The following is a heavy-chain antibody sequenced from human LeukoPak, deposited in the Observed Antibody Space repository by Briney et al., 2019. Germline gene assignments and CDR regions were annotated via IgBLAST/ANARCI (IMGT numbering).Heavy chain of an antibody. CDR2: IYYSGST. D-gene: IGHD1-26*01. Sequence: PSETLSLTCTVSGGSISSYYWSWIRQPPGKGLEWIGYIYYSGSTNYNPSLKSRVTISVDTSKNQFSLKLSSVTAADTAVYYCAILYSGSYQGWFDPWGQGTLVTVSS. J-gene: IGHJ5*02. V-gene: IGHV4-59*01. CDR3: AILYSGSYQGWFDP. CDR1: GGSISSYY.